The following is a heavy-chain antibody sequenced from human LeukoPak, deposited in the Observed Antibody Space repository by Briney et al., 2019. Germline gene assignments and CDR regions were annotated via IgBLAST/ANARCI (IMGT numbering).Heavy chain of an antibody. CDR2: ISYTGST. D-gene: IGHD3-10*01. J-gene: IGHJ4*02. CDR3: ASCITMVRGVITYYFDY. CDR1: GGSINTYY. V-gene: IGHV4-59*12. Sequence: SETLSLTCTVSGGSINTYYWSWIRQPPGKGLEWIGYISYTGSTYYNPSLKSRGTISVDTSKNQFSLKLSSVTAADTAVYYCASCITMVRGVITYYFDYWGQGTLVTVSS.